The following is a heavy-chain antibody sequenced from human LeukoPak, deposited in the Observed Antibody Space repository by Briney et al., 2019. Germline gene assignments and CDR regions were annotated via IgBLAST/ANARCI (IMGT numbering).Heavy chain of an antibody. J-gene: IGHJ6*02. Sequence: SVKVSCKASGGTFSSYAISWVRQAPGQGLEWMGRIIPILGIANYAQKFQGRVTITADKSTSTAYMELSSLRSEDTAVYYCASTVVVAATPYYCYGMDVWGQGTTVTVSS. CDR1: GGTFSSYA. D-gene: IGHD2-15*01. V-gene: IGHV1-69*04. CDR2: IIPILGIA. CDR3: ASTVVVAATPYYCYGMDV.